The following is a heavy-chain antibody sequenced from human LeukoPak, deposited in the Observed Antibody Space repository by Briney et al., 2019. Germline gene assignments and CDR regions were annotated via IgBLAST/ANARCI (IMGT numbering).Heavy chain of an antibody. J-gene: IGHJ4*02. Sequence: GGSLRLSCAASGFTFSSYSMNWVRQAPGKGLEWVSSISSSSSYIYYADSVKGRFTISRDNAKNSLYLQMNSLRAEDTAVYYCARGIAAIYYFDYWGQGTLDTVSS. CDR3: ARGIAAIYYFDY. CDR1: GFTFSSYS. V-gene: IGHV3-21*01. CDR2: ISSSSSYI. D-gene: IGHD6-6*01.